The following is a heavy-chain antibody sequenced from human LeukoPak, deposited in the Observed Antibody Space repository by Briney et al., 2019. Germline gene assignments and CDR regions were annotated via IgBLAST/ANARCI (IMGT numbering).Heavy chain of an antibody. CDR3: AKAPVTSCRGAYCYPFDY. J-gene: IGHJ4*02. Sequence: GGSLRLSCAASGFILSNYEMNWVRQAPGKGLEWVSATSSSDAGTYYADSVRGRFTISRDNSKNTLYLQMNSLRAEDAAVYYCAKAPVTSCRGAYCYPFDYWGQGTLVTVSS. V-gene: IGHV3-23*01. D-gene: IGHD2-21*01. CDR1: GFILSNYE. CDR2: TSSSDAGT.